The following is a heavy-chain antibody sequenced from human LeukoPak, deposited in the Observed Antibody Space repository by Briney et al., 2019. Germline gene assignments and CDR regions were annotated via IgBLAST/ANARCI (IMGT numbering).Heavy chain of an antibody. Sequence: SETLSLTCTVSGGSISSYYWSWIRQPPGKGLEWIGYIYYSGSTNYNPSLKSRVTISVDTSKNQFSLKLTSVTPADTAVYYCARGPNRYYFDYWGQGTLVNVSS. D-gene: IGHD1-14*01. J-gene: IGHJ4*02. CDR2: IYYSGST. V-gene: IGHV4-59*01. CDR1: GGSISSYY. CDR3: ARGPNRYYFDY.